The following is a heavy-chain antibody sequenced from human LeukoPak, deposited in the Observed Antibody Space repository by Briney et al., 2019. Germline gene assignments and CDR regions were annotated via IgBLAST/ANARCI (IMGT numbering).Heavy chain of an antibody. Sequence: ASVKVSCKVSGYTLTELSMHWVRQAPGKGLEWMGGFDPEDGETIYAQKFQGRVTMTEDTSTDTAYMELSSLRSEDTAVYYCATVHSTPSFSLFDYWGQGTLVTVSS. J-gene: IGHJ4*02. V-gene: IGHV1-24*01. CDR3: ATVHSTPSFSLFDY. CDR2: FDPEDGET. D-gene: IGHD5-18*01. CDR1: GYTLTELS.